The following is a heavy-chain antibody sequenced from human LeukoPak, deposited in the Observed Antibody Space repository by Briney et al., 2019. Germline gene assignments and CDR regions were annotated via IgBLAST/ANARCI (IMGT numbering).Heavy chain of an antibody. V-gene: IGHV3-7*03. CDR1: GFTFSSNW. CDR2: IKQDGSEK. J-gene: IGHJ5*02. CDR3: TKDPNGDYVGAFDP. Sequence: GGSLRLSCAASGFTFSSNWMSWVRQAPGKGLEWVANIKQDGSEKYYVDSVKGRFTISRDNAKNSLYLQMNSLRAEDTAVYYCTKDPNGDYVGAFDPWGQGTLVTVSS. D-gene: IGHD4-17*01.